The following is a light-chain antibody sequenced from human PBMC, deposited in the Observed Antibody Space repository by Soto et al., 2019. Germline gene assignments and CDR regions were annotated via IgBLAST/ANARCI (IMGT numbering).Light chain of an antibody. V-gene: IGKV1-39*01. Sequence: DIQMTQSPSSLSASLGDRVTITCRASQSINRYLNWYQQKPGKAPKLLIYAASSLQSGVPSRFSGSGSGTGFTLTISSLQPEDFATYYCQQSYSTPQTFGQGTKVDI. J-gene: IGKJ1*01. CDR3: QQSYSTPQT. CDR1: QSINRY. CDR2: AAS.